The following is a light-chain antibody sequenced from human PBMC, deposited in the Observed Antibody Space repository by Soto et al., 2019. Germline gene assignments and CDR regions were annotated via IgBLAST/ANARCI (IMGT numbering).Light chain of an antibody. J-gene: IGKJ1*01. Sequence: EILLTQSPGTLSLSPGERATLSCRASQSVSSSHLAWYQQKPGQAPRLLIFGASSGATGVPARFSGSGSGTEFTLTIDSLQSEDSAVYYCHQYNNWPKTFGQGTKVDIK. CDR2: GAS. V-gene: IGKV3-15*01. CDR3: HQYNNWPKT. CDR1: QSVSSSH.